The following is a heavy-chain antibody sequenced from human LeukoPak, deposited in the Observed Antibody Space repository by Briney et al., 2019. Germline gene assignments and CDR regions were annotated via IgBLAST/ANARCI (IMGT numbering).Heavy chain of an antibody. V-gene: IGHV3-33*01. CDR1: GFTFSSYG. J-gene: IGHJ4*02. Sequence: PGGSLRLSCAASGFTFSSYGMPWVRPAPGKGLEWGGVIWYDGSNKYYADSVKGRFTISRDNSKNTLYLQMNSLRAEDTAVYYCARDPCSSISCYTAFDYWGQGTLVTVSS. CDR3: ARDPCSSISCYTAFDY. D-gene: IGHD2-2*02. CDR2: IWYDGSNK.